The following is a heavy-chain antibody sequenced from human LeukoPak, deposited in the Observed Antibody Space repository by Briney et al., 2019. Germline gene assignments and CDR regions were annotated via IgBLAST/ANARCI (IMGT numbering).Heavy chain of an antibody. CDR3: ARALATITYYDYYYYMDV. J-gene: IGHJ6*03. CDR1: GGSISSYY. Sequence: SETLSLTCTVSGGSISSYYWSWIRQPPGKGLEWIGYIYYSGSTNYNPSLKSRVTISVDTSKSQFSLKLSSVTAADTAVYYCARALATITYYDYYYYMDVWGKGTTVTVSS. D-gene: IGHD5-24*01. CDR2: IYYSGST. V-gene: IGHV4-59*01.